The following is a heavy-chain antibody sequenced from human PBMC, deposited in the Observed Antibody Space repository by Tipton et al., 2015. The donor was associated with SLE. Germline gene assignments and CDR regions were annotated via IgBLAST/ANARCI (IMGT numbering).Heavy chain of an antibody. CDR2: IYYSGST. J-gene: IGHJ4*02. Sequence: GLVKPSETLSLNCTVSGGSITSNYWSWIRQSPGKGLEWIGSIYYSGSTYYNPSLKSRVTISVDTSKNQFSLKLSSVTAADTAVYYCARLGGGSYYGYWGQGTLVTVSS. V-gene: IGHV4-59*12. D-gene: IGHD1-26*01. CDR1: GGSITSNY. CDR3: ARLGGGSYYGY.